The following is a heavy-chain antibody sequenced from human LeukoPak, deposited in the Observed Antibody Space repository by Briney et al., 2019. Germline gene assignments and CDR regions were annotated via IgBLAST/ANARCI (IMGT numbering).Heavy chain of an antibody. V-gene: IGHV3-7*03. J-gene: IGHJ6*02. CDR2: INHNGNVN. D-gene: IGHD3-16*01. Sequence: SGGSLRLSCAASGFTFSNAWMNWARQAPGKGLEWVASINHNGNVNYYVDSVKGRFTISRDNAKNSLYLQMSNLRVEDTAVYFCARGGGLDVWGQGATVTVSS. CDR1: GFTFSNAW. CDR3: ARGGGLDV.